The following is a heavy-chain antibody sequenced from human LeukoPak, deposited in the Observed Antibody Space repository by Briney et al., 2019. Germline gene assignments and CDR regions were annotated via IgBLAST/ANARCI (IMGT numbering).Heavy chain of an antibody. Sequence: GGSLRLSCAASGFTFSRYWMTWVRQAPGKGLERVANIKEDGSEKNYVDSAMGRFTISRDIAKNSLYLQMNSLRAEDTAVYYCAIAAGWEQAYWGQGTLVTVSS. D-gene: IGHD1-26*01. CDR2: IKEDGSEK. CDR1: GFTFSRYW. J-gene: IGHJ4*02. V-gene: IGHV3-7*01. CDR3: AIAAGWEQAY.